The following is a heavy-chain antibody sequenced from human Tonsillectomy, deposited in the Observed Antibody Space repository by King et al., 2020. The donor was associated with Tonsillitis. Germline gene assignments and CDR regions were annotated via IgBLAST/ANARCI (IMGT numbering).Heavy chain of an antibody. CDR3: ASLREDSSGWYNYYYYYMDV. CDR2: ISSSGSTI. J-gene: IGHJ6*03. CDR1: GFTFSSYE. Sequence: VQLVESGGGLVQPGGSLRLSCAASGFTFSSYEMNWVRQAPGKGLEWVSYISSSGSTIYYADSVKGRFTISRDNAKNSLYLQMNSLRAEETAVYYCASLREDSSGWYNYYYYYMDVWGKGTTVTVSS. D-gene: IGHD6-19*01. V-gene: IGHV3-48*03.